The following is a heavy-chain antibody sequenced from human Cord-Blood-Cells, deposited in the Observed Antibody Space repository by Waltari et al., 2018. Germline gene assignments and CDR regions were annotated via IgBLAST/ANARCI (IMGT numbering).Heavy chain of an antibody. CDR1: GFTVSSNY. V-gene: IGHV3-53*01. CDR2: IDSGGSK. Sequence: EVQLVESGGGLIQPGGSLRLSCAASGFTVSSNYMSWVRQAPGKGVEWVSVIDSGGSKYYADSVKGRFTISRDNSKNTLYLQMNSLRAEDTAVYYCARAPYSSSFAFDIWGQGTMVTVSS. CDR3: ARAPYSSSFAFDI. D-gene: IGHD6-6*01. J-gene: IGHJ3*02.